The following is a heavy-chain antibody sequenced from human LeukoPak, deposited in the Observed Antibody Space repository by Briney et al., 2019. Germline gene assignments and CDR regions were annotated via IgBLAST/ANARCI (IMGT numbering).Heavy chain of an antibody. Sequence: GRSLRLSCAASRFTFSDYGMHWVRQAPGKGLEWVAFISYDGSNKYYADSVKGRFTISRDNSKNTLYLQMNSLRGEDTAVYFCAKRKWFGGSYGLVVWGQGTTVIVCS. CDR1: RFTFSDYG. CDR3: AKRKWFGGSYGLVV. D-gene: IGHD3-10*01. CDR2: ISYDGSNK. J-gene: IGHJ6*01. V-gene: IGHV3-30*18.